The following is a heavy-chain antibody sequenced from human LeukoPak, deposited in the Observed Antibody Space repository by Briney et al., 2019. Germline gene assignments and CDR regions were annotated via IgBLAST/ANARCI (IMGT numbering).Heavy chain of an antibody. CDR1: GFTFSSYS. V-gene: IGHV4-34*01. CDR3: SRGRNPITIFGVVMGVRYFDY. D-gene: IGHD3-3*01. Sequence: GSLRLSCAASGFTFSSYSMNWVRQPPGKGLEWIGEINHSGSTNYNPSLKSRVTISVDTSKNQFSLILSSVAAADTAVYYCSRGRNPITIFGVVMGVRYFDYWGQGTLVTVSS. J-gene: IGHJ4*02. CDR2: INHSGST.